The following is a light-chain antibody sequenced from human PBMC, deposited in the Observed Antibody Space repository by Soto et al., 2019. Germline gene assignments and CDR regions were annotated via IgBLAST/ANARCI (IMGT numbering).Light chain of an antibody. CDR3: RSYRSTSNSV. CDR1: ISDVGGYNY. V-gene: IGLV2-14*01. CDR2: EVS. Sequence: QALRTQPACVSGSPGQSITISCTGTISDVGGYNYVSWFQQHPDKVPKLMIYEVSNRPSGVSSRFSGSKSGNTASLTISGLQAEDEADYYCRSYRSTSNSVFGSGTKVTVL. J-gene: IGLJ1*01.